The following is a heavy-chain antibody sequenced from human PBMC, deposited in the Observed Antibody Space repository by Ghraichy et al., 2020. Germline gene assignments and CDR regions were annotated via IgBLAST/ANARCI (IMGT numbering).Heavy chain of an antibody. D-gene: IGHD3-3*01. J-gene: IGHJ4*02. CDR3: ARLDYDFWSGAPFDY. CDR1: GGSVNNNTYY. V-gene: IGHV4-39*01. CDR2: VYYPGSS. Sequence: SETLSLICTVSGGSVNNNTYYWGWIRQPPGKGLEWIGSVYYPGSSLYNPSLRSRVTISVDTSKNQFSLKLSSVTAADTAVYYCARLDYDFWSGAPFDYWGQGTLVTVSS.